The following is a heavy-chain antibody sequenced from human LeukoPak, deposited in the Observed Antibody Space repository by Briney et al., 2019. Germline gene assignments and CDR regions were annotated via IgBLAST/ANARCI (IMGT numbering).Heavy chain of an antibody. CDR3: ARAIYDYYDSSGPFDY. J-gene: IGHJ4*02. V-gene: IGHV5-51*01. Sequence: GESLKISCKGSGYSFTSYWIGWVRQMPGKGLEWMGIIYPGDSDTRYSPSFQGQATISADKSISTAYLQGSSLKASDTAMYYCARAIYDYYDSSGPFDYWGQGTLVTVSS. CDR1: GYSFTSYW. D-gene: IGHD3-22*01. CDR2: IYPGDSDT.